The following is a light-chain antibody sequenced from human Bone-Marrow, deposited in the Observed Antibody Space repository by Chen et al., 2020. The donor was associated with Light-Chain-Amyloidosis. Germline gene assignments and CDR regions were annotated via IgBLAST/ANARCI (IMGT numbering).Light chain of an antibody. Sequence: QSALTQPASVSGSPGQSITISCTGTRSDVGGYNYVSWYQQHPGKAPELMIYDVSNRPAWVSNRFSGSKSGNTASLTISGLQAEDEGDYYCSSYTSSSTPHVLFGGGTKLTVL. CDR3: SSYTSSSTPHVL. V-gene: IGLV2-14*03. CDR1: RSDVGGYNY. CDR2: DVS. J-gene: IGLJ2*01.